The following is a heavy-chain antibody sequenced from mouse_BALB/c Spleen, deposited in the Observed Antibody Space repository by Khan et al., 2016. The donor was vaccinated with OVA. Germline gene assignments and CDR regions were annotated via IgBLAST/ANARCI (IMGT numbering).Heavy chain of an antibody. V-gene: IGHV3-8*02. CDR2: ISYSGNT. D-gene: IGHD1-1*01. CDR1: GDSITSGY. J-gene: IGHJ3*01. CDR3: AGELRGFAY. Sequence: EVQLQESGPSLVKPSQTLSLTCSVTGDSITSGYWNWIRKFPGNKLEYMGYISYSGNTNYNPSLKSRISITLDTSNSQYYLLLNSVPTEDTATLYCAGELRGFAYWGQGTLVTVSA.